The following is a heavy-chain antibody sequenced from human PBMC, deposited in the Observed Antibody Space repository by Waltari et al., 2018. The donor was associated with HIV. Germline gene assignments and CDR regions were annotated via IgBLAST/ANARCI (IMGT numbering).Heavy chain of an antibody. V-gene: IGHV3-23*01. J-gene: IGHJ6*02. Sequence: EVQLLESGGGLVQPGGSLRLSCAASGFTFSSYAMSWVRQAPGKGLVWVSAIRGRGGRTGYAYSVRGRFTISRDNSKNTLYLQMNSLRAEDTAVYYCAKGHYDFWSGSYYYGMDVWGQGTTVTVSS. D-gene: IGHD3-3*01. CDR2: IRGRGGRT. CDR3: AKGHYDFWSGSYYYGMDV. CDR1: GFTFSSYA.